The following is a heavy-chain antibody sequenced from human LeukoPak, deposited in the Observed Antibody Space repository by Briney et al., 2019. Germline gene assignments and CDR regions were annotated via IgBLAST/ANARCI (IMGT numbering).Heavy chain of an antibody. D-gene: IGHD6-13*01. J-gene: IGHJ4*02. CDR3: ARLTLTAAVVN. V-gene: IGHV4-34*01. CDR2: VNHSGST. Sequence: KPSETLSLTCAVYGGSFSGYYWSWIRQPPGKGLEWIGEVNHSGSTNYNPSLKSRVTISVYTSKNQFSLKLSSVTAADTAVYYCARLTLTAAVVNWGQGTLVTVSS. CDR1: GGSFSGYY.